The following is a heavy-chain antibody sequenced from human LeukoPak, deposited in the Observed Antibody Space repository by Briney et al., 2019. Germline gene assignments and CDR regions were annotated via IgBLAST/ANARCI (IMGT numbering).Heavy chain of an antibody. D-gene: IGHD1-26*01. Sequence: PSETLSLTCAVYGGSFSGYYWSWIRRPPGKGLEWIGEINHSGSTNYNPSLKSRVTISVDTSKNQFSLKLSSVTAADTAVYYCARGGGYYRQPGRYGMDVWGQGTTVTVSS. J-gene: IGHJ6*02. V-gene: IGHV4-34*01. CDR1: GGSFSGYY. CDR2: INHSGST. CDR3: ARGGGYYRQPGRYGMDV.